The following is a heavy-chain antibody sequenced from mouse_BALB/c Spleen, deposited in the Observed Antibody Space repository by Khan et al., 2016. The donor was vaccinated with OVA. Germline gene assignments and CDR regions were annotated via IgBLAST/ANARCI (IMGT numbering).Heavy chain of an antibody. CDR1: GYSITSDYA. J-gene: IGHJ2*01. D-gene: IGHD1-1*01. Sequence: EVQLVESGPGLVKPSQSLSLTCTVTGYSITSDYAWNWIRQFPGNKLEWMGYISYSGNTKYNPSLKSRVSITRDTSKNQFFLQLNSVTTEDTATYYCARIYGGDFDYWGQGTTVTVSS. CDR2: ISYSGNT. V-gene: IGHV3-2*02. CDR3: ARIYGGDFDY.